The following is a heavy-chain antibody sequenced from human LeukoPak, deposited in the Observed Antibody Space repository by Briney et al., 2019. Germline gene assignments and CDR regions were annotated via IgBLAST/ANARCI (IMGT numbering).Heavy chain of an antibody. CDR3: AKYGNSGWVIDN. D-gene: IGHD6-19*01. V-gene: IGHV4-59*08. Sequence: PSETLSLTCTVSGGSICSDYWTWIRQPPGKGLEYIGYIYYTGGTNYNPSLKSRVTISVDTSKNQFSLKLSSVPAADTAVYFCAKYGNSGWVIDNWGQGTLVTVSS. J-gene: IGHJ4*02. CDR1: GGSICSDY. CDR2: IYYTGGT.